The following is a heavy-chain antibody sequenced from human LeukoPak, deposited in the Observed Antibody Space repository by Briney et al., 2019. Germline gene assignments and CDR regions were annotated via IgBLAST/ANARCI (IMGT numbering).Heavy chain of an antibody. V-gene: IGHV3-73*01. CDR3: AKDGGYCSGGSCYSTIGSFDY. D-gene: IGHD2-15*01. J-gene: IGHJ4*02. CDR2: IRSKANSYAT. Sequence: GGSLRLSCAASGFTFSGSAMHWVRQASGKGLEWVGRIRSKANSYATAYAASVKGRFTISRDNSKNTLYLQMNSLRAEDTAVYYCAKDGGYCSGGSCYSTIGSFDYWGQGALVTVSS. CDR1: GFTFSGSA.